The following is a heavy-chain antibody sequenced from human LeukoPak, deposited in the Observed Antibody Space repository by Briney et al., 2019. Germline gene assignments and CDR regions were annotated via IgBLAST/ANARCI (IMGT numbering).Heavy chain of an antibody. V-gene: IGHV4-39*02. CDR3: AREGESYYASGSPDY. J-gene: IGHJ4*02. CDR1: GDSISSGTFY. Sequence: SETLSLTCTVSGDSISSGTFYWGWVRQPPGKGLEWIGSIHYSGNTYYNPSLKSPVTISVDTSKNQFSLNLSSVTAADTAVYYCAREGESYYASGSPDYWGQGTLVTVSS. D-gene: IGHD3-10*01. CDR2: IHYSGNT.